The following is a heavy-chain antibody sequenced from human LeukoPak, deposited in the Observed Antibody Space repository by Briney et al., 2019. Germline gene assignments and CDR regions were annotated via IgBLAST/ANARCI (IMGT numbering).Heavy chain of an antibody. CDR2: IICCGCST. Sequence: GGSLRLSCAASVFPFIIHGMSGVRQAPGKGREGVSGIICCGCSTYYADSVKGRFTIPGDNPRNTLFLQMNSLRAEDTAVYYCENGAMYQLAYWGQGTLVTVSS. J-gene: IGHJ4*02. V-gene: IGHV3-23*01. CDR1: VFPFIIHG. CDR3: ENGAMYQLAY. D-gene: IGHD2-2*01.